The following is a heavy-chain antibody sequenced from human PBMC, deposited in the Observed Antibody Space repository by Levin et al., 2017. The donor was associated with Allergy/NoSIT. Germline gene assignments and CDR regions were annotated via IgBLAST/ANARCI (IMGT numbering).Heavy chain of an antibody. CDR3: AKEGAPNCTSTSCPRYWFFDL. CDR2: IWNDGSNK. Sequence: GGSLRLSCAASGLTFSSYGMHWARQAPGKGLEWVAVIWNDGSNKYYADSVKGRFTISRDNAKNTLYLQMNSLRAEDTAVYYCAKEGAPNCTSTSCPRYWFFDLWGRGTLVTVSS. V-gene: IGHV3-33*06. CDR1: GLTFSSYG. J-gene: IGHJ2*01. D-gene: IGHD2-2*01.